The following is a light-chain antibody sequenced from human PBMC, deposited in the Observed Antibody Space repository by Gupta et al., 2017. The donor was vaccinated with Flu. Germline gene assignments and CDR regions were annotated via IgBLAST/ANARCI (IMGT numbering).Light chain of an antibody. CDR1: SSDVGGYNY. V-gene: IGLV2-11*01. CDR2: DVS. Sequence: QSALTQPRPVSGSSGQSVTISCTGTSSDVGGYNYVSWYQQHPDKAPKFIIYDVSKRPSGVPDRFSGSKSGNTASLTISGLQAEDEADYYCCSYAGSYSVVFGGGTKLTVL. CDR3: CSYAGSYSVV. J-gene: IGLJ2*01.